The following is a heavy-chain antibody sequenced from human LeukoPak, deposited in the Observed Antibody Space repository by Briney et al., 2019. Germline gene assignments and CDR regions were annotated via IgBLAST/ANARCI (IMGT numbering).Heavy chain of an antibody. J-gene: IGHJ6*02. D-gene: IGHD1-26*01. Sequence: GASVKVSCKASGYTFTGYYMHWVRQAPGQGLEWMGWINPNSGGTNYAQKFQGRVTMTRDTSISTAYMELRSLRSDDTAVYYCARSGGGWELLYYYGMDVWGQGTTVTVSS. V-gene: IGHV1-2*02. CDR2: INPNSGGT. CDR3: ARSGGGWELLYYYGMDV. CDR1: GYTFTGYY.